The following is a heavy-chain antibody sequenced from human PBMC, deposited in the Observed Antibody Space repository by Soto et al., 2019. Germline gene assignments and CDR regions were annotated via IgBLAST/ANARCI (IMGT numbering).Heavy chain of an antibody. CDR2: MNQDGSEK. CDR1: GFTFSSYY. CDR3: ARDPGPPEYYYYGMDV. V-gene: IGHV3-7*01. Sequence: GGSLRLSCAASGFTFSSYYMTWVRQAPGKGLEWLANMNQDGSEKYCVDSVKGRFIISRDNAENSLYLQLNNLRAEDTAVYYCARDPGPPEYYYYGMDVWGQGTTVTVSS. J-gene: IGHJ6*02.